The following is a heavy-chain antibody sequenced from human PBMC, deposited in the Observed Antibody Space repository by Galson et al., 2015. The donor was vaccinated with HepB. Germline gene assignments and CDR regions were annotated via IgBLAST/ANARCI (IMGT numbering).Heavy chain of an antibody. CDR3: AREWTDIVVVPANHSYYYGMDV. V-gene: IGHV1-46*01. D-gene: IGHD2-2*01. CDR1: GYTFTSYY. CDR2: INPSGGST. Sequence: SVKVSCKASGYTFTSYYMHWVRQAPGQGLEWMGIINPSGGSTSYAQKFQGRVTMTRDTSTSTVYMELSSLRSEDTAVYYCAREWTDIVVVPANHSYYYGMDVWGHGTTVTVSS. J-gene: IGHJ6*02.